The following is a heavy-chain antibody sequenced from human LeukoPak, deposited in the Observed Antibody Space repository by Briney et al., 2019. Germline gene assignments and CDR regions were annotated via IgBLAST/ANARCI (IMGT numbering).Heavy chain of an antibody. D-gene: IGHD4-11*01. V-gene: IGHV4-59*01. J-gene: IGHJ4*02. CDR2: IYYSGST. Sequence: SETLSLTCTVSGGSISSYYWSWIRQPPGKGLEWIGYIYYSGSTNYNPSLKSRVTISVNTSKNQFSLKLSSVTAADTAVYYCARESFLDYTFEYYFDYWGQGTLVTVSS. CDR3: ARESFLDYTFEYYFDY. CDR1: GGSISSYY.